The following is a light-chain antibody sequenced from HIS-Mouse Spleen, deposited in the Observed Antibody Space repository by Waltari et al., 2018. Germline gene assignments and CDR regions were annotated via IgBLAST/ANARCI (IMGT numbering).Light chain of an antibody. CDR3: YSTDSSGNHRV. V-gene: IGLV3-10*01. CDR2: EDS. Sequence: SYELTQPPSVSVSPGQTARITCSGDALTQKYAYWYQQKSGQAPVLVIYEDSKRPSGIPERFSGSSSGTMATLTISGAQVEDEADYYCYSTDSSGNHRVFGGGTKLTVL. J-gene: IGLJ2*01. CDR1: ALTQKY.